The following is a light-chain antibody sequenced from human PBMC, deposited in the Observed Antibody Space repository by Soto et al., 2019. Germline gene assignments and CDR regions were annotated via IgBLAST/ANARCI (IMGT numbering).Light chain of an antibody. CDR1: SSDVGGYNY. CDR3: SSYTSSREV. J-gene: IGLJ1*01. CDR2: DVS. V-gene: IGLV2-14*01. Sequence: QSVLTHPASVSGSPGQSITISCTGTSSDVGGYNYVSCYQQHPGKAPKLMIYDVSNRPSGVSNRFSGSKSGNTASLTISGLQAEDEADYYCSSYTSSREVFGTGTKVTVL.